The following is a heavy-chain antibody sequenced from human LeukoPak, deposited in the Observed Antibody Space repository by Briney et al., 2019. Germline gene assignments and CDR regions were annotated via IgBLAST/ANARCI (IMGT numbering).Heavy chain of an antibody. V-gene: IGHV3-21*01. CDR1: GFTFSTYS. J-gene: IGHJ4*02. Sequence: PGGSLRLSCAASGFTFSTYSMNWVRQAPGKGLEWVSSISGSSSYIYYADSVKGRFTISRDNAKNSLYLQMNSLRAEDTAVYYCAREHYCSGGSCYGGTFDYWGQGTLVTVSS. CDR2: ISGSSSYI. CDR3: AREHYCSGGSCYGGTFDY. D-gene: IGHD2-15*01.